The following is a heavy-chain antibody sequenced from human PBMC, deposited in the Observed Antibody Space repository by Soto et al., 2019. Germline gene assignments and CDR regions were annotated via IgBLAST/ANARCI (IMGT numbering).Heavy chain of an antibody. CDR2: INTGNGNT. CDR1: GYTFTSYT. CDR3: ARTSQLRLGELPFDGMDV. D-gene: IGHD3-16*02. J-gene: IGHJ6*02. V-gene: IGHV1-3*04. Sequence: ASVKVSFKASGYTFTSYTMHWLRQAPGQRLEWMGWINTGNGNTKYSEKFQDRVTIIRDTSASTAYMELSSLRSEDTAVHYCARTSQLRLGELPFDGMDVWGQGTTVTVSS.